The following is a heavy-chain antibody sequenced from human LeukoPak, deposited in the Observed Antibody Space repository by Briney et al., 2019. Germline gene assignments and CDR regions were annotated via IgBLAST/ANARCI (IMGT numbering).Heavy chain of an antibody. CDR3: ARSQRRSLIDY. V-gene: IGHV3-33*01. CDR2: IWYDGTRN. D-gene: IGHD1-1*01. Sequence: PGGALRLSRAASGFSRSACGVHCVPKARGKGLEWVAVIWYDGTRNDYAASVKRRFPLSRDNSKNPLYLQMNSMTVEDTAVYYCARSQRRSLIDYWGQGTLVTVSS. J-gene: IGHJ4*02. CDR1: GFSRSACG.